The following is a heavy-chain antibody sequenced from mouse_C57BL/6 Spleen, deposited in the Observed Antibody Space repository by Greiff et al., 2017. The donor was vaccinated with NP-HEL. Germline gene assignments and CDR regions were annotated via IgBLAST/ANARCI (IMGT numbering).Heavy chain of an antibody. CDR3: ARSYSNYFYAMDY. Sequence: LQESGTELVKPGASVKLSCKASGYTFTSYWMHWVKQRPGQGLEWIGNINPSNGGTNYNEKFKSKATLTVDKSSSPAYMQLSSLTSEDSAVYYCARSYSNYFYAMDYWGQGTSVTVSS. CDR1: GYTFTSYW. V-gene: IGHV1-53*01. J-gene: IGHJ4*01. D-gene: IGHD2-5*01. CDR2: INPSNGGT.